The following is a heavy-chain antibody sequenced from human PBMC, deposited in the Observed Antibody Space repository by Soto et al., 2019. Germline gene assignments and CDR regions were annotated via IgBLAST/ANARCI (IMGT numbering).Heavy chain of an antibody. Sequence: VGSLRISCAASGFTFSSYAMHWVRQAPGTGLEWVAVISYEGSDKYYADSVKGRFTISRDNSKNTLYLQMNSLRTEDTAVYYCARVLGGMATVPFDYWGQGALVTVSS. V-gene: IGHV3-30-3*01. CDR1: GFTFSSYA. CDR2: ISYEGSDK. D-gene: IGHD4-4*01. J-gene: IGHJ4*02. CDR3: ARVLGGMATVPFDY.